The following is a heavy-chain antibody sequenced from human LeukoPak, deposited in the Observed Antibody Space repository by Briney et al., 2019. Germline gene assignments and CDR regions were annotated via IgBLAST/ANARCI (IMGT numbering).Heavy chain of an antibody. CDR1: GFTFSSYA. CDR2: ISGSGGST. D-gene: IGHD2-15*01. Sequence: GGSLRLSCAASGFTFSSYAMSWVRQAPGKGLEWVSAISGSGGSTYYADSVKSRFTISRDNSKNTLYLHMNSVSDEDTAVYYCAKRLGYCSGGSCPRDPWGQGTLVTVSS. CDR3: AKRLGYCSGGSCPRDP. J-gene: IGHJ5*02. V-gene: IGHV3-23*01.